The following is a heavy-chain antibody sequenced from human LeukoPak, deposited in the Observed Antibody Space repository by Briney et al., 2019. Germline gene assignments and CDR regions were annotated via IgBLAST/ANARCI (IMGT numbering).Heavy chain of an antibody. J-gene: IGHJ4*02. CDR3: ARGYCTNAVCSLGPTQA. CDR1: GGSISSDAYY. CDR2: IYYTGST. Sequence: SETLSLACTVSGGSISSDAYYWGWLRQPPGKGLEWIGTIYYTGSTYYNPSLKSRVTISLDTSKNQFSLKLSSVTAADTAVYYCARGYCTNAVCSLGPTQAWGQGTLVTVSS. D-gene: IGHD2-8*01. V-gene: IGHV4-39*07.